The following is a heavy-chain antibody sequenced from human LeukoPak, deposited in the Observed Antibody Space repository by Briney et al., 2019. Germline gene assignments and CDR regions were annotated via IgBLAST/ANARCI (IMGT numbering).Heavy chain of an antibody. CDR1: GYTFTSYD. CDR3: ARRKIDIVVVPAAISGAANRRPIMDV. J-gene: IGHJ6*03. Sequence: GASVKVSCKASGYTFTSYDINWVRQATGQGPEWMGWMNPNSGNTGYAQKFQGRVTMTRNTSINTAYMELSSLRSEDTAVYYCARRKIDIVVVPAAISGAANRRPIMDVWGKGTTVTVSS. CDR2: MNPNSGNT. V-gene: IGHV1-8*01. D-gene: IGHD2-2*02.